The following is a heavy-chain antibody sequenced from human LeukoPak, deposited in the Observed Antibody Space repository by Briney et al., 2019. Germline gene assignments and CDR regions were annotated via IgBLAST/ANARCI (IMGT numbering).Heavy chain of an antibody. CDR1: GDTLTELS. CDR2: FDPEDGET. V-gene: IGHV1-24*01. J-gene: IGHJ4*02. D-gene: IGHD5-18*01. CDR3: AEGKRSGYSYGSESFDY. Sequence: ASVKVSCKVSGDTLTELSMHWVRQAPGKGLEWMGGFDPEDGETIYAQKFQGRVTMTEDTSTDTAYMELSSLRSEDTAVYYCAEGKRSGYSYGSESFDYWGQGTLVTVSS.